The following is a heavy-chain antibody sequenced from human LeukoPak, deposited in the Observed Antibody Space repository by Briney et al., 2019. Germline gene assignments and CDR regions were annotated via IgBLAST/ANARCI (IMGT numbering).Heavy chain of an antibody. D-gene: IGHD2-2*01. CDR2: LYYSGST. J-gene: IGHJ5*02. Sequence: SETLSLTCTVSSGSISSSTYYWGWIRQPPGKGLEWIGSLYYSGSTYYNPSLKSRVTIPVDTSKNQFSLKLSSVTAADTAVYYCARESDRYCFSTSCPNWYDPWGQGTLVTVSS. CDR1: SGSISSSTYY. V-gene: IGHV4-39*07. CDR3: ARESDRYCFSTSCPNWYDP.